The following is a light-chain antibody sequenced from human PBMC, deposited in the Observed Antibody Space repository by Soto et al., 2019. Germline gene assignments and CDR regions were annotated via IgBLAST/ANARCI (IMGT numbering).Light chain of an antibody. V-gene: IGKV3-15*01. CDR1: PSVSSN. J-gene: IGKJ5*01. CDR2: SSP. CDR3: HHYKNWSHP. Sequence: MSLAPATVSVSPGERAPHSCMARPSVSSNFALDQQKPGQAPGPLIHSSPTRATGSPARFSGSGSGTEITLTISSLQSEDYAVDYCHHYKNWSHPFGQGTRLEIK.